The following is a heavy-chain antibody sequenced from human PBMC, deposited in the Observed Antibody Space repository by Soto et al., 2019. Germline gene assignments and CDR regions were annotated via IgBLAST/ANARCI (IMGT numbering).Heavy chain of an antibody. CDR2: AFPIFVAT. J-gene: IGHJ4*02. Sequence: QVQLVQSGAEVKKPGSSVKVSCKASGGTFKNYLFSWVRQAPVQGLEWMGGAFPIFVATNYSQGFQGRVTITADASTSTVYMELGGMTSEDTAVYFCARDLEFRDGNISHFHYWCQGALVTVSS. V-gene: IGHV1-69*01. CDR3: ARDLEFRDGNISHFHY. D-gene: IGHD1-1*01. CDR1: GGTFKNYL.